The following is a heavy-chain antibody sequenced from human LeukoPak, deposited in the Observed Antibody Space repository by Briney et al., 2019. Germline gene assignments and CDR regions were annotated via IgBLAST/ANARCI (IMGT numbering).Heavy chain of an antibody. CDR2: INPNSGGT. CDR3: ARAKPPGIAAAGKSFDY. Sequence: ASVKVSCKASGYTFTVYYMHWVRPAPGQGLEWMGWINPNSGGTNYTQKFQGRVTMTRDTSISTAYMELSRLRSDDTAVYYCARAKPPGIAAAGKSFDYWGQGTLVTVSS. J-gene: IGHJ4*02. V-gene: IGHV1-2*02. D-gene: IGHD6-13*01. CDR1: GYTFTVYY.